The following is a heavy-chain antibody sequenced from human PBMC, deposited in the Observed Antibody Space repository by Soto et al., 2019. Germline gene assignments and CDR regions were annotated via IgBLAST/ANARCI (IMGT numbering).Heavy chain of an antibody. CDR3: GRGWGYDSTGYYYAY. Sequence: QVQLVQSGAEVRKPGSSVRVSCKASGGSFNRHTISWVRQAPGQGLEWMGGIIPMFGTANHAQKFQGRVTIFADESPRTVYLELSSRRSDDTAIYYCGRGWGYDSTGYYYAYWGRGTLVIVGS. V-gene: IGHV1-69*01. D-gene: IGHD3-22*01. J-gene: IGHJ4*02. CDR1: GGSFNRHT. CDR2: IIPMFGTA.